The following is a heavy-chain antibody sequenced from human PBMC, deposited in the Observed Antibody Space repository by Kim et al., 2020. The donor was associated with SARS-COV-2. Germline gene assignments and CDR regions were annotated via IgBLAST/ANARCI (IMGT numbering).Heavy chain of an antibody. D-gene: IGHD3-16*01. Sequence: GNGNTIYSQKFQGRVTFTTDTSASTAYMELSCLGSEDSAVYYCLGGFYFDYWGQGTLVTVSS. J-gene: IGHJ4*02. V-gene: IGHV1-3*01. CDR3: LGGFYFDY. CDR2: GNGNT.